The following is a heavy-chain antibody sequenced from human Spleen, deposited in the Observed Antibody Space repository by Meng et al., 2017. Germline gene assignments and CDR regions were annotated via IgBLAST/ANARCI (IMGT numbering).Heavy chain of an antibody. CDR1: GFTFSTYA. V-gene: IGHV3-23*01. Sequence: GESLKISCVASGFTFSTYAMTWGRQAPGMGLEWVSGISGSGGSTYYADSVKGRFTISRDNSKNTLYLQMNSLRAEDTAVYYCAKGVVGALSWFDPWGQGTLVTVSS. D-gene: IGHD3-16*01. J-gene: IGHJ5*02. CDR3: AKGVVGALSWFDP. CDR2: ISGSGGST.